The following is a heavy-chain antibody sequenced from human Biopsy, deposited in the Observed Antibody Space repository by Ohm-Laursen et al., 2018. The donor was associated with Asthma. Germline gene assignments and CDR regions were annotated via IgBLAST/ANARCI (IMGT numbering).Heavy chain of an antibody. V-gene: IGHV1-8*01. J-gene: IGHJ4*02. Sequence: GSSVKVSCKASRYTFTSYDINWVRQAPGQGLEWMGWMNPNSGNTGYPQNFQGRVTMTRDTSISTAYMELSSLRSEDTAVYYCTRWSLRVRDTPNDYWGQGTLVTVSS. CDR1: RYTFTSYD. D-gene: IGHD3-16*01. CDR2: MNPNSGNT. CDR3: TRWSLRVRDTPNDY.